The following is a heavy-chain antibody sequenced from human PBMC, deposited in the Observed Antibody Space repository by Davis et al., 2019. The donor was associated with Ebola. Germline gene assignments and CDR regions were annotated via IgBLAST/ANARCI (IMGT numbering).Heavy chain of an antibody. V-gene: IGHV3-30*19. Sequence: GESLKISCAASGFTFSSYGMHWVRQAPGKGLEWVALISYDGRNKDYADSVKGRFTISRDNSRDTLYLQMKSLRPEDTAVYYCVRVAVVAATDFYFDYWGQGTLVTVSS. CDR2: ISYDGRNK. D-gene: IGHD2-15*01. CDR3: VRVAVVAATDFYFDY. CDR1: GFTFSSYG. J-gene: IGHJ4*02.